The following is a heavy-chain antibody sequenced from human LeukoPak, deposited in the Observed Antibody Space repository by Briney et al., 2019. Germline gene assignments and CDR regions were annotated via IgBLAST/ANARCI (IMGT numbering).Heavy chain of an antibody. V-gene: IGHV2-5*02. CDR2: IYWDDDK. J-gene: IGHJ5*02. D-gene: IGHD3-22*01. Sequence: SGPTLVNPTQTLTLTCTFSGFSLSTSGVGVGWTRQPPGKGLEWLGLIYWDDDKRYSPSLKSRLTITTDTSKNQVVLTMTNMDPVDTATYYCAHSRESGWLSDWFDPWGQGTLVTVSS. CDR1: GFSLSTSGVG. CDR3: AHSRESGWLSDWFDP.